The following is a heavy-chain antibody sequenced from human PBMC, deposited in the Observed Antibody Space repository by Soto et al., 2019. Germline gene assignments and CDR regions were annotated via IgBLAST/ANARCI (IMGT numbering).Heavy chain of an antibody. CDR3: ARGSFFYGDSNWFDP. V-gene: IGHV4-61*08. D-gene: IGHD4-17*01. Sequence: PSETLSLTCTVSGGSISSGGYYWSWIRQPPGKGLEWIGYIYYTGSTNYNPSLKSRVTISVDTSKNQFSLKLSSVTAADTAVYYCARGSFFYGDSNWFDPWGQGTLVTVSS. J-gene: IGHJ5*02. CDR1: GGSISSGGYY. CDR2: IYYTGST.